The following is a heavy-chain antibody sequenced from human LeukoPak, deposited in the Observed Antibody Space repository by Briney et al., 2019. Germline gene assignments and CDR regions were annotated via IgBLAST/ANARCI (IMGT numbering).Heavy chain of an antibody. D-gene: IGHD2-2*01. CDR1: GYTFTSNA. CDR3: ARDCSSTSCSVAFDI. J-gene: IGHJ3*02. V-gene: IGHV1-3*01. CDR2: INAGNGNA. Sequence: ASVKVSSKDSGYTFTSNAMHWGRQAPGQRLEWMGWINAGNGNAKYSQKFQGRVTITRDTSASTAYMELSSLRSEDTAVYYCARDCSSTSCSVAFDIWGQGTMVTVSS.